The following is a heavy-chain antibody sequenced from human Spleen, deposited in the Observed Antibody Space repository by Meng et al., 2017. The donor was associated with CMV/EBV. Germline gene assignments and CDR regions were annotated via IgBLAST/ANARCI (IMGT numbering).Heavy chain of an antibody. CDR3: GKGDSSSSVWFFDL. CDR1: GVIFRSYG. CDR2: IWFDGNNE. D-gene: IGHD6-6*01. V-gene: IGHV3-33*06. J-gene: IGHJ2*01. Sequence: ASGVIFRSYGMHWVRQAPGKGVEWVANIWFDGNNEDYADSVKGRFTVSRDNSKNTLYLQLNNLRPEDTAVYYCGKGDSSSSVWFFDLWGRGTLVTVSS.